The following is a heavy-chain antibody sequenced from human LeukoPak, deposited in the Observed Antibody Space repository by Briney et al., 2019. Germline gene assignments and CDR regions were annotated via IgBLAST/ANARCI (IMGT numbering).Heavy chain of an antibody. CDR3: ARSSGWIDF. J-gene: IGHJ4*02. CDR2: TYYRSKWYN. Sequence: SQALSLTCAISGDSVSSNSDAWNWIRQSPSRGLEWLGRTYYRSKWYNDYAVSVKSRITINPETSKNQFSLQLNSVTLEDTAIYYCARSSGWIDFWGRGTLVTVSS. V-gene: IGHV6-1*01. D-gene: IGHD6-19*01. CDR1: GDSVSSNSDA.